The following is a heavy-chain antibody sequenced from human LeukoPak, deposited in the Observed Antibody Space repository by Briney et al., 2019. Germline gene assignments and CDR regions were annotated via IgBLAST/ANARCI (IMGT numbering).Heavy chain of an antibody. J-gene: IGHJ4*02. D-gene: IGHD3-10*01. CDR2: ISYDGSNK. V-gene: IGHV3-30*18. Sequence: PGGSLRLSCAASGFTFSSYGMHWVRQAPGKGLEWVAVISYDGSNKYYADSVKGRFTISRDNSKNTLYLQMNSLRAEDAAVYYCAKAPPMGPFDYWGQGTLVTVSS. CDR3: AKAPPMGPFDY. CDR1: GFTFSSYG.